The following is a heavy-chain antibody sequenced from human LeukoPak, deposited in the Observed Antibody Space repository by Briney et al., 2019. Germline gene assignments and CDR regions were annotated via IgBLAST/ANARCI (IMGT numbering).Heavy chain of an antibody. CDR1: GYTFTGYY. CDR3: ARDFGRGYSGYDSN. J-gene: IGHJ4*02. Sequence: ASVKVSCKASGYTFTGYYMHWVRQAPGQGLEWMGWINPNSGGTNYAQKFQGRVTMTRDTSISTAYMEPSRLRSDDTAVYYCARDFGRGYSGYDSNWGQGTLVTVSS. D-gene: IGHD5-12*01. V-gene: IGHV1-2*02. CDR2: INPNSGGT.